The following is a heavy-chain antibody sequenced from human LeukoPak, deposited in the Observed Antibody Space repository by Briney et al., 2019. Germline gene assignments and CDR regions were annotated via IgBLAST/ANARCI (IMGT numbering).Heavy chain of an antibody. CDR3: ASAPDCSSTSCYHRDSSYMDV. CDR1: GGSLSSYY. V-gene: IGHV4-4*09. CDR2: IHTSGST. D-gene: IGHD2-2*01. J-gene: IGHJ6*03. Sequence: PSENMSLTCPVYGGSLSSYYSSWIRQPPGEGLEWIGYIHTSGSTNYNPSLKSRVPISVDTSKNQFSLKLTSVTAADTAGYYCASAPDCSSTSCYHRDSSYMDVWGKGTTVTVSS.